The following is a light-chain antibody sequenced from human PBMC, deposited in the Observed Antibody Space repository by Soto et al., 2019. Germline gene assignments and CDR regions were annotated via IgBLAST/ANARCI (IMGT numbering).Light chain of an antibody. V-gene: IGLV2-23*01. CDR1: SSDVGNYNL. CDR3: CSYADSSTYV. CDR2: EDT. J-gene: IGLJ1*01. Sequence: QSVLTPPASVYGSPGQSITISCTGTSSDVGNYNLVSWYQQHPGKAPKLIIYEDTKRPSGVSNRFSGSKSGNTASLTISGLQAEDEADYYCCSYADSSTYVFGTGTKVTVL.